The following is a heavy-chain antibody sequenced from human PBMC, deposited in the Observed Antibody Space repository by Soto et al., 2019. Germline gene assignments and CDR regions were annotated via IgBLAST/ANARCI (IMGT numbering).Heavy chain of an antibody. Sequence: ASVKVSCKASEYTFTSYYMHWVRQAPGQGLEWMGIINPSGGSTSYAQKFQGRVTMTRDTSTSTVYMELSSLRSEDTAVYYCARNDAPYYYDSSGPSSSAFDIWGQGTMVTVS. CDR3: ARNDAPYYYDSSGPSSSAFDI. D-gene: IGHD3-22*01. J-gene: IGHJ3*02. CDR2: INPSGGST. V-gene: IGHV1-46*01. CDR1: EYTFTSYY.